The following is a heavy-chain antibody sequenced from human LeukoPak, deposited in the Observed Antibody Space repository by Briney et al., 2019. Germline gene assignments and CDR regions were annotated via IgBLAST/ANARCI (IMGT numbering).Heavy chain of an antibody. CDR3: ARDKDYGDYGGWFDP. Sequence: ASVKVSCKASGYTFTSYGISWVRQAPGQGLEWMGWISAYNGNTNYAQKLQGRVTMTTGTSTSTAYMELRSLRSDDTAVYYCARDKDYGDYGGWFDPWGQGTLVTVSS. J-gene: IGHJ5*02. CDR1: GYTFTSYG. D-gene: IGHD4-17*01. V-gene: IGHV1-18*01. CDR2: ISAYNGNT.